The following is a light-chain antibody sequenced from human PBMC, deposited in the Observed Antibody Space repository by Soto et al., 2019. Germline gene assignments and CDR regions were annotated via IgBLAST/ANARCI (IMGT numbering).Light chain of an antibody. CDR2: RDD. CDR1: SSNIGDNT. V-gene: IGLV1-44*01. Sequence: LTQPPSASGSPGQRVTISCSGSSSNIGDNTISWYQQLPGTAPKLLISRDDQRPSGVPDRFSGSKSGTSGSLAISGLQAEDEADYFCAAWDTRLNGHVFGTGTKVTVL. J-gene: IGLJ1*01. CDR3: AAWDTRLNGHV.